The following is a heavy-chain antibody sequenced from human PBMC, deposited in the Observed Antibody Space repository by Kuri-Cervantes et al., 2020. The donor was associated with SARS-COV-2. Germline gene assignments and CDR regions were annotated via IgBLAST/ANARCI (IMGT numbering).Heavy chain of an antibody. CDR3: ATNPVSGNALDY. CDR2: ISFDGSNK. D-gene: IGHD1-14*01. Sequence: GESLKISCAASGFTFSSYAMHWVRQAPGKGLEWVAVISFDGSNKDYADSVKGRFTISRDNSKNTLYLQMNSLRAEDTAVYSCATNPVSGNALDYWGQGTLVTVSS. CDR1: GFTFSSYA. V-gene: IGHV3-30*04. J-gene: IGHJ4*02.